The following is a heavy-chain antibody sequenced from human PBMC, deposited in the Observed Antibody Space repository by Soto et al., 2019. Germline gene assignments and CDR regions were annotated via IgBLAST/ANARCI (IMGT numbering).Heavy chain of an antibody. Sequence: QVQLQESGPGLVKPSETLSLFCTVSGDSIRTFYWNWIRQSPGKGLEWIGHISYSGSTNYNPSLKSRVAISVDRSKSQSSLKLTSATAADTAVFYCAMTNNPYYFDYWGQGALVTVSS. V-gene: IGHV4-59*01. CDR2: ISYSGST. D-gene: IGHD1-20*01. J-gene: IGHJ4*02. CDR3: AMTNNPYYFDY. CDR1: GDSIRTFY.